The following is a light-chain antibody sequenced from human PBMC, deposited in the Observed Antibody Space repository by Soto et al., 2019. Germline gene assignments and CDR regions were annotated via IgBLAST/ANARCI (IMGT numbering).Light chain of an antibody. CDR1: RSNIGSNS. CDR3: AVWDDSLNEVV. Sequence: QSALTQPPSASGTPGQRVTISCSGSRSNIGSNSVNWYQQDPGTAPKLLIYSQSQRPSGVPDRISGAKSGTSVTLAISGLQAEDEATYYCAVWDDSLNEVVFGGGTKLTVL. J-gene: IGLJ3*02. CDR2: SQS. V-gene: IGLV1-44*01.